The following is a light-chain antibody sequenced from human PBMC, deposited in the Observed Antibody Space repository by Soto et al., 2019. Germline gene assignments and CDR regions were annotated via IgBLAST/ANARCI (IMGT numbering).Light chain of an antibody. V-gene: IGKV1-9*01. CDR1: QGISSY. Sequence: IQLTTSAYSLSASVGDRVTITCRASQGISSYLAWYQQKPGKVPKLLIYGASTLQSGVPSRFSGSGSGTDFTLTISSLQPEDFATYSCQQLTNYPTFGGGTKVDIK. CDR3: QQLTNYPT. CDR2: GAS. J-gene: IGKJ4*01.